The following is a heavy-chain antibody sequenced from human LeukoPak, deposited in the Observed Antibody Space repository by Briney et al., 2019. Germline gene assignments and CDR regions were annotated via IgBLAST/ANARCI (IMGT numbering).Heavy chain of an antibody. V-gene: IGHV1-2*02. J-gene: IGHJ4*02. CDR2: INPNSGGT. CDR1: GYTFTGYY. Sequence: GASVKVSCKASGYTFTGYYMHWVRQAPGQGLEWMGWINPNSGGTNYAQKFQGRVTMTRDTSISTAYMELSRLRSDDTAVYYCARDMRDIVLMVYAQTELYFDYWGQGTLVTVSS. D-gene: IGHD2-8*01. CDR3: ARDMRDIVLMVYAQTELYFDY.